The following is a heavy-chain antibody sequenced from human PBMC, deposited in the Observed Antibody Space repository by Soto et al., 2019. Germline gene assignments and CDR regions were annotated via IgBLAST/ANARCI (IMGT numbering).Heavy chain of an antibody. V-gene: IGHV3-48*04. CDR1: GFTFSSYA. CDR3: ASADAYCGGDCRVAFDI. D-gene: IGHD2-21*02. Sequence: GGSLRLSCAASGFTFSSYAMNWVRQAPGKGLEWVSYISASGDTVYYADSVKGRFTISRDNAKNSLYLQMNSLRAEDTAVYYCASADAYCGGDCRVAFDIWGQGTMVTVSS. J-gene: IGHJ3*02. CDR2: ISASGDTV.